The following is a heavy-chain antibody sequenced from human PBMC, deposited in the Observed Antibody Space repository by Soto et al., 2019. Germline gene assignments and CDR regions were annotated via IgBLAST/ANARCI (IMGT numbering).Heavy chain of an antibody. V-gene: IGHV4-4*02. CDR3: AARHFWSRRWTDRRLDY. Sequence: SETLSLTDAVSGDSIKSSHWWNWVRQPPEKGLEWIGQISHSGSANYNRCLTSRVTISVDKSKNHFSLKLTSVTAADTAVYYCAARHFWSRRWTDRRLDYWGQGTLVTVSS. CDR2: ISHSGSA. CDR1: GDSIKSSHW. J-gene: IGHJ4*02. D-gene: IGHD3-3*02.